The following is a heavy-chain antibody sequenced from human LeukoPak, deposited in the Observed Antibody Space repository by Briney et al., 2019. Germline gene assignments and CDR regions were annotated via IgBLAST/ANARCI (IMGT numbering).Heavy chain of an antibody. CDR2: ISSSSSYI. CDR1: GFTFSSYS. D-gene: IGHD3-10*01. Sequence: PGGSLRLSCTASGFTFSSYSMNWVRQAPGKGLEWVSSISSSSSYIYYADSVKGRFTISRDNAKNSLHLQMNSLRAEDTAVYYCARDAITMVRGVIDYWGQGTLVTVSS. V-gene: IGHV3-21*01. J-gene: IGHJ4*02. CDR3: ARDAITMVRGVIDY.